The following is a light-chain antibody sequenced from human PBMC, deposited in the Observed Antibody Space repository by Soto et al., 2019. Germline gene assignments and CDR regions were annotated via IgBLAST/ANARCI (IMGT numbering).Light chain of an antibody. CDR3: SSYRRGSTYV. CDR1: SSDVGGYNY. CDR2: DVT. V-gene: IGLV2-14*01. Sequence: QSALTQPASVSGSPGQSITVSCTGTSSDVGGYNYVSWYQQYPGKVPRLMIYDVTNRPSGVSNRFSGSKSGNTASLTISGLQAEDEADYYCSSYRRGSTYVFGTGTRSPS. J-gene: IGLJ1*01.